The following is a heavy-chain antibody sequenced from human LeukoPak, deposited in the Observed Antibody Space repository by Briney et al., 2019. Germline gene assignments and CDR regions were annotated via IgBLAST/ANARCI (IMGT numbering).Heavy chain of an antibody. V-gene: IGHV3-21*01. CDR1: GFTFSRDS. J-gene: IGHJ4*02. D-gene: IGHD4-11*01. Sequence: KTGGSLRLSCAASGFTFSRDSMNWVRQAPGKGLEWVSCISSSSSYRYYADSVKGRFTISRNNAKNSLYMPMHSLRAEDTAVYYCARELAYSMVYWGQGTLVTVSS. CDR2: ISSSSSYR. CDR3: ARELAYSMVY.